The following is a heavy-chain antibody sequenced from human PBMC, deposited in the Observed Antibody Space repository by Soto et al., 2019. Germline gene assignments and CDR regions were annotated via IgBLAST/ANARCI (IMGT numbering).Heavy chain of an antibody. CDR2: IIPISETT. Sequence: PVKLSCKASVGTFSSYAISWVRQAPGQGLEWMGGIIPISETTNYAQKFQGRVTITADESKSTAYMELSSLRSEDTAVYYCARSQGSSTSLEIYYYYYYGMDVWGQGTTVTVSS. J-gene: IGHJ6*02. V-gene: IGHV1-69*13. D-gene: IGHD2-2*01. CDR1: VGTFSSYA. CDR3: ARSQGSSTSLEIYYYYYYGMDV.